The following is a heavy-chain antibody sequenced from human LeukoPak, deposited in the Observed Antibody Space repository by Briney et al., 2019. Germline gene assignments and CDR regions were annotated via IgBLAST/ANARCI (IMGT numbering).Heavy chain of an antibody. CDR3: ARGARDGFNP. V-gene: IGHV3-13*01. J-gene: IGHJ5*02. CDR2: IATTGET. CDR1: GFTFSSSD. Sequence: GGSLRLSCAASGFTFSSSDMHWVRHATGKGLEWVSGIATTGETYYLGSVKGRFTMSRENAKNSVYLQMNSLRVGDTAVYYCARGARDGFNPWGQGTLVTVSS.